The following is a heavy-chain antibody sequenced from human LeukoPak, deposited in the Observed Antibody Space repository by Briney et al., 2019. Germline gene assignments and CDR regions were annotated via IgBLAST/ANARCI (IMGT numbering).Heavy chain of an antibody. Sequence: PSETLSLTCAVNGGSFSGYYWSWIRQPPGKGLEWIGEINHSGSTNYNPSLKSRVTISVDTSRNQFSLKLSSVTAADTAVYYCAREYYDILTGYYNWFDPWGQGTLVTVSS. J-gene: IGHJ5*02. V-gene: IGHV4-34*01. D-gene: IGHD3-9*01. CDR2: INHSGST. CDR3: AREYYDILTGYYNWFDP. CDR1: GGSFSGYY.